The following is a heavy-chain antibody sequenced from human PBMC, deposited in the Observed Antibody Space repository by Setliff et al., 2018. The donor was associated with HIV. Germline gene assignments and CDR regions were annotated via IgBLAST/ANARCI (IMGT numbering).Heavy chain of an antibody. D-gene: IGHD3-22*01. CDR1: GGSMSSGDYY. V-gene: IGHV4-31*03. Sequence: PSETLSLTCSVSGGSMSSGDYYWSWIRQHPGKGLEWIGYIYYSGSTYYNPSLKSRITISGDTSKNEFSLKVTSVTAADTAVYFCARARYYYDPDNTGSSGEYFDYWGQGALVTV. J-gene: IGHJ4*02. CDR3: ARARYYYDPDNTGSSGEYFDY. CDR2: IYYSGST.